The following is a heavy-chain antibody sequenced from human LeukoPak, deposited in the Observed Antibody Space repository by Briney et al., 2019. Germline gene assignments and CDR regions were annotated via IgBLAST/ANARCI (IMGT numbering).Heavy chain of an antibody. Sequence: GGSLRLSCAASGFTFDDYGMSWVRQAPGKGLEWVSGINWDGSSTGYADSVKGRFTISRDNAKNSLYLQMNSLRAEDTALYYCARGKYYYYMDVWGKGTTVTVSS. V-gene: IGHV3-20*04. CDR2: INWDGSST. J-gene: IGHJ6*03. CDR3: ARGKYYYYMDV. CDR1: GFTFDDYG.